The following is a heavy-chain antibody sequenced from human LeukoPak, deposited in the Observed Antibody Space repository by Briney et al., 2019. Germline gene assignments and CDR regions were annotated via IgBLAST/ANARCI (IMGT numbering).Heavy chain of an antibody. CDR2: IYHGIA. CDR3: AREGGRQWLVSGALDS. V-gene: IGHV4-61*01. CDR1: DDSVSSSRYY. J-gene: IGHJ5*01. Sequence: SETLSLTCTVSDDSVSSSRYYWTWIRQPPGKGLEWLGYIYHGIATYNPSLERRDPLSMDTPKNQYSLKMTSVTAADTAVYYCAREGGRQWLVSGALDSWGQGTLVTVSS. D-gene: IGHD6-19*01.